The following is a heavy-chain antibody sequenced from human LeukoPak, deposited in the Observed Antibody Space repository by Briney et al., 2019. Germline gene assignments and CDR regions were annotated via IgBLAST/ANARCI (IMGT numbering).Heavy chain of an antibody. CDR1: GFIFTNYA. J-gene: IGHJ4*02. CDR2: ISYDGDNK. V-gene: IGHV3-30-3*01. Sequence: PGGSLRLSCAASGFIFTNYAFHWVRQAPGKGLEWVAVISYDGDNKYYAESVKGRFTISRDDSKNTLYLQINSLRAEDTALYHCARVYGYYDALTGYSTGDYWGQGTLVTVSS. CDR3: ARVYGYYDALTGYSTGDY. D-gene: IGHD3-9*01.